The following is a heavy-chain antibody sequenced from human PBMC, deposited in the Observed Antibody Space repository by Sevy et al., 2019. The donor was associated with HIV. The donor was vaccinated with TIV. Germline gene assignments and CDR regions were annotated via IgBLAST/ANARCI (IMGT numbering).Heavy chain of an antibody. CDR3: ARLSCGGGSCYSAFDY. Sequence: GGSLRLSCTASGFTFSAYWMTWVRQAPGKGLECVASIREDGSDKKDVDSVRGRLTISRDNAKNSLYLQMNSLRAEDTALYYCARLSCGGGSCYSAFDYWGQGTLVTVSS. CDR2: IREDGSDK. CDR1: GFTFSAYW. V-gene: IGHV3-7*01. J-gene: IGHJ4*02. D-gene: IGHD2-15*01.